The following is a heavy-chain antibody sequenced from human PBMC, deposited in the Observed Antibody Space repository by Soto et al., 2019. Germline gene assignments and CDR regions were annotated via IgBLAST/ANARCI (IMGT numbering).Heavy chain of an antibody. CDR3: ARDPDPGIAVADNNWFDP. Sequence: GGSLRLSCAASGFTFSSYNMNWVRQAPGKGLEWVSSISSSSSYIYYADSVKGRFTISRDNAKNSLYLQMNSLRAEDTAVYYCARDPDPGIAVADNNWFDPWGQGTLVTVSS. V-gene: IGHV3-21*04. D-gene: IGHD6-19*01. CDR2: ISSSSSYI. J-gene: IGHJ5*02. CDR1: GFTFSSYN.